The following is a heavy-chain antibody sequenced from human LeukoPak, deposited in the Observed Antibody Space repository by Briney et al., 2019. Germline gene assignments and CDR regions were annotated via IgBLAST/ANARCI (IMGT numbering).Heavy chain of an antibody. CDR2: ISSSSSYI. D-gene: IGHD3-16*01. CDR1: GFTFSSYA. J-gene: IGHJ4*02. Sequence: GGSLRLSCAASGFTFSSYAVNWVRQAPGKGLEWVSSISSSSSYIYYADSVKGRFTISRDNAKNSLYLQMNSLRAEDTAVYYCARDRGDYVFDYWGQGTLVTVSS. CDR3: ARDRGDYVFDY. V-gene: IGHV3-21*01.